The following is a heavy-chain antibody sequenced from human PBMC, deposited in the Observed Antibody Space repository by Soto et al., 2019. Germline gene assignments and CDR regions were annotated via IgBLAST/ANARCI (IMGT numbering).Heavy chain of an antibody. CDR2: INGGSTT. D-gene: IGHD3-3*01. CDR3: AKDKDWSGVYGMDV. Sequence: GGSLRLSCAASGFPFSSYAMSWVRQAPGKGLEWVTAINGGSTTYYADSVKGRFTISRDNSKNTLYLQMNSLRAEDTAVYYCAKDKDWSGVYGMDVWGQGTTVTVSS. V-gene: IGHV3-23*01. CDR1: GFPFSSYA. J-gene: IGHJ6*02.